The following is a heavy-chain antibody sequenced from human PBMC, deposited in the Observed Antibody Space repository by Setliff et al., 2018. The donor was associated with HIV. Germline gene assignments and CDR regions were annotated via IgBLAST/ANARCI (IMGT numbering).Heavy chain of an antibody. CDR3: ASPTSIAVAGTHRGKDYYYYGMDV. Sequence: GASVKVSCKASGDTFSSYVISWVRQAPGQGLEWMGGIIPIFGTPNYAQRFQGRGTITKDESTSTAYMELSSLRSEDTAVYYCASPTSIAVAGTHRGKDYYYYGMDVWGQGTTVTVSS. J-gene: IGHJ6*02. CDR1: GDTFSSYV. CDR2: IIPIFGTP. V-gene: IGHV1-69*05. D-gene: IGHD6-19*01.